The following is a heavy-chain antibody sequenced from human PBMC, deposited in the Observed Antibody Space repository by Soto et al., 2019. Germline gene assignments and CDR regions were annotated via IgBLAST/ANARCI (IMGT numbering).Heavy chain of an antibody. Sequence: SETLSLTCTVSGGSISSSSYYWGWIRQPPGKGLEWIGSIYYSGSTNYNPSLKSRVTISVDTSKNQFSLKLSSVTAADTAVYYCARGSGYDLSDYWGQGTLVTVSS. CDR2: IYYSGST. J-gene: IGHJ4*02. V-gene: IGHV4-39*07. D-gene: IGHD5-12*01. CDR3: ARGSGYDLSDY. CDR1: GGSISSSSYY.